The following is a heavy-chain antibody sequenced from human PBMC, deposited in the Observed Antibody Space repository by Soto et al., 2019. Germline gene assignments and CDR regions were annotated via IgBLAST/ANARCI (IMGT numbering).Heavy chain of an antibody. J-gene: IGHJ6*02. V-gene: IGHV4-30-4*08. D-gene: IGHD3-3*01. CDR3: AKEPVSITIFGVSGMDV. Sequence: LRLSCAASGFTFSSYAMSWVRQPPGKGLEWIGYIYYSGSTYYNPSLKSRVTISVDTSKNQFSLNLSSVTAADTAVYYCAKEPVSITIFGVSGMDVWGRGATVTV. CDR1: GFTFSSYA. CDR2: IYYSGST.